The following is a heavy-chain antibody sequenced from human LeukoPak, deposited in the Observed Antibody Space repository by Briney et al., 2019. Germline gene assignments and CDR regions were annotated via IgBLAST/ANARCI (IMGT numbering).Heavy chain of an antibody. Sequence: GGSLRLSCAASGFTFSSYAMSWVRQAPGKGLEWVSAISGSGGSTYYADSVKGRFTISRDNSKNTLYLQMNSLRAEDTAVYYCAKDFGGSGSMVRGVISWFDPWGQGTLVTVSS. CDR1: GFTFSSYA. V-gene: IGHV3-23*01. CDR2: ISGSGGST. CDR3: AKDFGGSGSMVRGVISWFDP. D-gene: IGHD3-10*01. J-gene: IGHJ5*02.